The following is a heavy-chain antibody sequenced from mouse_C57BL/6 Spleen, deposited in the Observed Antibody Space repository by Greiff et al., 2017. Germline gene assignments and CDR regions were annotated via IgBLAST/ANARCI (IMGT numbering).Heavy chain of an antibody. CDR1: GYTFTSYG. V-gene: IGHV1-81*01. D-gene: IGHD2-5*01. CDR3: ARPYSTYGAMDY. Sequence: VKVVESGAELARPGASVKLSCKASGYTFTSYGISWVKQRTGQGLEWIGEIYPRSGNTYYNEKFKGKATLTADKSSSTAYMELRSLTSEDSAVYFFARPYSTYGAMDYWGQGTSVTVSS. CDR2: IYPRSGNT. J-gene: IGHJ4*01.